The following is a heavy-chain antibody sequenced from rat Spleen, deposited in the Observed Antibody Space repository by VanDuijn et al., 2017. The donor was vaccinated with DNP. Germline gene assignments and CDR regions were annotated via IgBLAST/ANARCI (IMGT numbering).Heavy chain of an antibody. J-gene: IGHJ4*01. CDR2: IWSGGST. Sequence: QVQLKESGPGLVQPSQTLSLTCTVSGLSLTNYGVSWVRQPPGKGLEWIGAIWSGGSTDYNSALKSRLSISRDTSKSQVFLKMNSLQTEDTAMYFCARYYGYNYYAMDAWGQGTSVTVSS. CDR1: GLSLTNYG. D-gene: IGHD1-9*01. V-gene: IGHV2-16*01. CDR3: ARYYGYNYYAMDA.